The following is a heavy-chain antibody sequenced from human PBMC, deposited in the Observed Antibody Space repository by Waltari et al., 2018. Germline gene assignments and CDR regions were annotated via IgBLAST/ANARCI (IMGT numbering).Heavy chain of an antibody. CDR3: ARDYCDRTNCHGMDV. D-gene: IGHD3-22*01. Sequence: HVQLVESGGGVVQPGRSLRLSCAASEFTFSSYAMHWVRQAPGKGLEWVAFISYNERNIYYVDSVKGRFTISRDNSKKMLYLQMNSLRAEDTAVYYCARDYCDRTNCHGMDVWGQGTTVAVSS. V-gene: IGHV3-30*04. CDR2: ISYNERNI. J-gene: IGHJ6*02. CDR1: EFTFSSYA.